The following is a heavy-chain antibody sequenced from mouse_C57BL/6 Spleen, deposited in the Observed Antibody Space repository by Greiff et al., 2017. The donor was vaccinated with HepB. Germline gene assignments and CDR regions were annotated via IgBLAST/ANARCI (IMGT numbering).Heavy chain of an antibody. Sequence: VQLQQSGAELVRPGASVTLSCKASGYTFTDYEMHWVKQTPVHGLEWIGAIDPETGVTAYNQKFKGKAILTADKSSSTAYMELRSLTSEDSAVYYCTREVNWGAMDYWGQGTSVTVSS. D-gene: IGHD4-1*01. CDR1: GYTFTDYE. CDR3: TREVNWGAMDY. CDR2: IDPETGVT. J-gene: IGHJ4*01. V-gene: IGHV1-15*01.